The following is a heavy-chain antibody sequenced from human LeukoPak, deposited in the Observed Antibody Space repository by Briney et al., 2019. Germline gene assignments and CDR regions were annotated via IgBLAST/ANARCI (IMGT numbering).Heavy chain of an antibody. D-gene: IGHD3-3*01. Sequence: ASVKVSCKASGYTFTGYYMHWVRQAPGQGLEWMGWMNPNSGNTGYAQKFQGRVTITRNTSISTAYMELSSLRSEDTAVYYCARGGDSITIFGVVTLPYNWFDPWGQGTLVTVSS. J-gene: IGHJ5*02. CDR2: MNPNSGNT. CDR3: ARGGDSITIFGVVTLPYNWFDP. V-gene: IGHV1-8*03. CDR1: GYTFTGYY.